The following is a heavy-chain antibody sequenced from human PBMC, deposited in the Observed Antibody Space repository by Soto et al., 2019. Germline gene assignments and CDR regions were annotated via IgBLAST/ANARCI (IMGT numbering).Heavy chain of an antibody. CDR1: GFTFSSYG. V-gene: IGHV3-33*01. CDR3: ARDPKPYSGYKPNFIDY. D-gene: IGHD5-12*01. CDR2: IWYDGSNK. Sequence: PGGSLRLSCAASGFTFSSYGMHWVRQAPGKGLEWVAVIWYDGSNKYYAGSVKGRFTISRDNSKNTLYLQIDGLRAEDTAVYYCARDPKPYSGYKPNFIDYWGHGTLVNVSS. J-gene: IGHJ4*01.